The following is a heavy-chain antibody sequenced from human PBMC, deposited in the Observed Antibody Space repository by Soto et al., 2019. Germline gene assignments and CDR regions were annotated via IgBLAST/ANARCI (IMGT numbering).Heavy chain of an antibody. CDR1: GFTFSSYE. J-gene: IGHJ4*02. Sequence: EVQLVESGGGLVQPGGSLRLSCAASGFTFSSYEMNWVRQAPGKGLEWVSYISSSGSTIYYADSVKGRFTISRDNAKNSLYLQMNSLRAEDTAVYYCARGTLFGDLDYWGQGTLVTVSS. V-gene: IGHV3-48*03. D-gene: IGHD3-3*01. CDR2: ISSSGSTI. CDR3: ARGTLFGDLDY.